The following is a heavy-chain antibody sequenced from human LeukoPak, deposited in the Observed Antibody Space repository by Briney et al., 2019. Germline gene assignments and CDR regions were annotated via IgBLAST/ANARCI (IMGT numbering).Heavy chain of an antibody. J-gene: IGHJ5*02. Sequence: ASVKVSCKASGYTFTSYDINWLRQATGQGLEWMGWMNPNSGNTGYAQKFQGRVTMTRNTSISTAYMELSSLRSEDTAVYYCARAMYSSRAEPQSEYWFDPWGQGTLVTVSS. CDR2: MNPNSGNT. CDR3: ARAMYSSRAEPQSEYWFDP. V-gene: IGHV1-8*01. CDR1: GYTFTSYD. D-gene: IGHD6-13*01.